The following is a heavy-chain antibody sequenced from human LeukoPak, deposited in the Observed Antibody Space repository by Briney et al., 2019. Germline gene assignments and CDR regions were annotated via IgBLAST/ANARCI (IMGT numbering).Heavy chain of an antibody. J-gene: IGHJ4*02. V-gene: IGHV1-69*01. CDR3: AREDRQWELNF. Sequence: ASVKVSCKASGGTFSSYAISWVRQAPGQGLEWMGGNIPIFGTANYAQKFQGRVTITADESTSTAYMELSSLRSEDTAVYYCAREDRQWELNFWGQGTLVTVSS. D-gene: IGHD1-26*01. CDR1: GGTFSSYA. CDR2: NIPIFGTA.